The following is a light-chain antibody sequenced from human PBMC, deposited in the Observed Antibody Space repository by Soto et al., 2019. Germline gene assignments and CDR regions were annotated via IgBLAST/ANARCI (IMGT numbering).Light chain of an antibody. CDR1: QGIRND. CDR3: QKHDYAPLT. CDR2: TSS. Sequence: DIQMTQSPSSLSASVGDRVTITCRASQGIRNDLGWYQQKPGEVPRLLIYTSSTLQSGVPSRFSGSGSGTEFTLTISSLQPEDVATYYCQKHDYAPLTFGGGTKVDIK. V-gene: IGKV1-27*01. J-gene: IGKJ4*01.